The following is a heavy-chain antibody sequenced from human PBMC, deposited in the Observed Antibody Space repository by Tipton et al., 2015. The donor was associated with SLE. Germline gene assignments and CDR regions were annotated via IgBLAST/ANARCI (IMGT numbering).Heavy chain of an antibody. CDR2: IYHSGST. J-gene: IGHJ3*02. V-gene: IGHV4-38-2*01. Sequence: TLSLTCAVSGYSISSGYYWGWIRQPPGKGLEWIGSIYHSGSTYYNPSLKSRVTISVDTSKNQFSLKLSSVTAADTAVYYCARATEKLAARKAFDIWGQGTMVTVSS. CDR1: GYSISSGYY. CDR3: ARATEKLAARKAFDI. D-gene: IGHD6-6*01.